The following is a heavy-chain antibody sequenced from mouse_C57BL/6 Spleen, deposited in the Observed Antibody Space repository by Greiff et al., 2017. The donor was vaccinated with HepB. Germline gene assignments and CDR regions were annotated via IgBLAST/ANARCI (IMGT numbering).Heavy chain of an antibody. J-gene: IGHJ4*01. CDR1: GYTFTSYW. CDR2: IYPSDSET. Sequence: VQLQQPGAELVRPGSSVKLSCKASGYTFTSYWMDWVKQWPGQGLEWIGNIYPSDSETHYNQKFKDKATLTVDKSSSTAYMQLSSLTSEDSAVYYCARRVYAMDYWGQGTSVTVSS. V-gene: IGHV1-61*01. CDR3: ARRVYAMDY.